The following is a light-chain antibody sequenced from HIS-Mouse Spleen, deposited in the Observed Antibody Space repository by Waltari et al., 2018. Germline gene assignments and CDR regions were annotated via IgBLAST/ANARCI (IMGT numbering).Light chain of an antibody. CDR3: YSAADNNWV. Sequence: SYEPTQPSSVSVSPGQTARITCSGDVLAKKYARWFQQKPGQAPVLVIYKDSERPSGIPARFSGSSSGTTVTLTISGAQVEDEADYYCYSAADNNWVFGGGTKLTVL. J-gene: IGLJ3*02. V-gene: IGLV3-27*01. CDR2: KDS. CDR1: VLAKKY.